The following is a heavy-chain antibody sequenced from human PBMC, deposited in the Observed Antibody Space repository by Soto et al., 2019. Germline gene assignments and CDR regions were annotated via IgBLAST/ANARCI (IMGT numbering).Heavy chain of an antibody. D-gene: IGHD3-10*01. Sequence: GGSLRLSCAASGFTFSSYGMHWVRQAPGKGLEWVAVIWYDGSNKYYADSVKGRFTISRDNSKNTLYLQMNSLRAEDTAVYYCAREERRITMVRGVIIPTLDYWGQGTLVTVSS. V-gene: IGHV3-33*01. CDR1: GFTFSSYG. CDR3: AREERRITMVRGVIIPTLDY. CDR2: IWYDGSNK. J-gene: IGHJ4*02.